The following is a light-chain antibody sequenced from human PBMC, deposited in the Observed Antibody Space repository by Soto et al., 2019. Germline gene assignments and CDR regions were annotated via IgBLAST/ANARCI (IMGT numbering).Light chain of an antibody. V-gene: IGKV1-33*01. CDR2: DAS. Sequence: DIQMTQSPSSLSASVGDRITITCRASQTISTYLNWYQQKPGKAPKLLIYDASNLETGVPSRFSGSGSGTDFTFTISSLQPEDIATYYCQQYDNLRCTFGQGTKLEIK. J-gene: IGKJ2*02. CDR3: QQYDNLRCT. CDR1: QTISTY.